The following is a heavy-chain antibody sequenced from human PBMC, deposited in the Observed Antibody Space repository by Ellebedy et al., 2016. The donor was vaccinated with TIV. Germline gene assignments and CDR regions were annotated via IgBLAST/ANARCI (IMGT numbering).Heavy chain of an antibody. J-gene: IGHJ4*02. CDR2: IYYSGST. CDR1: GGSISSYY. Sequence: SETLSLXXTVSGGSISSYYWSWIRQPPGKGLEWIGYIYYSGSTNYNPSLKSRVTISVDTSKNQFSLKLSSVTAADTAVYYCARLPYYYDSSGYYLIDYWGQGTLVTVSS. CDR3: ARLPYYYDSSGYYLIDY. V-gene: IGHV4-59*12. D-gene: IGHD3-22*01.